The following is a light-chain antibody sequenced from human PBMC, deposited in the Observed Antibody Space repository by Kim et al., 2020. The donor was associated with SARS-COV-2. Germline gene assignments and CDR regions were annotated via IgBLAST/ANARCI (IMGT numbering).Light chain of an antibody. CDR3: QKYDSGLRT. V-gene: IGKV1-27*01. Sequence: AAVEDRVTITCRASQGISTYLAWYQHKPGKAPQLLIHAASTLQSGVPSRFSGSGSGTDFTLTITSLQLEDVATYYCQKYDSGLRTFGQGTKVDIK. J-gene: IGKJ1*01. CDR2: AAS. CDR1: QGISTY.